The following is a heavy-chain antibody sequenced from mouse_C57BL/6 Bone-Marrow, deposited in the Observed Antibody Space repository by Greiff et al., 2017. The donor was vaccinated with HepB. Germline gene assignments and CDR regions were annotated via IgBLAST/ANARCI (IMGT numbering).Heavy chain of an antibody. V-gene: IGHV1-50*01. CDR2: IDPSDSYT. J-gene: IGHJ3*01. D-gene: IGHD1-1*01. Sequence: VQLQQPGAELVKPGASVKLSCKASGYTFTSYWMQWVKQRPGQGLEWIAEIDPSDSYTNYNQKFKGKATLTVDTSSSTAYMQLSSLTSEDSAVYYCARVYYGLFAYWGQGTLVTVSA. CDR3: ARVYYGLFAY. CDR1: GYTFTSYW.